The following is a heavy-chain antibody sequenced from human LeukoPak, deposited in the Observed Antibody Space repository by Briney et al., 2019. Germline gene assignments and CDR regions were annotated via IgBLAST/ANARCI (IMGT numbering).Heavy chain of an antibody. CDR1: GGSFSGYY. Sequence: SETLSLTCAVYGGSFSGYYWSWIRQPPGKGLEWIGEINHSGSTNYNPSLKSRVTISVDTSKNQLSLKLSSVTAADTAVYYCARAVVGIAAAGYNWFDPWGQGTLVTVSS. D-gene: IGHD6-13*01. CDR3: ARAVVGIAAAGYNWFDP. J-gene: IGHJ5*02. V-gene: IGHV4-34*01. CDR2: INHSGST.